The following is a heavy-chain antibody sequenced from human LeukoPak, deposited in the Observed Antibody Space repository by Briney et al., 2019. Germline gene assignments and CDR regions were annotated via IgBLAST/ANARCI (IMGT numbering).Heavy chain of an antibody. CDR1: GFTFSTYS. J-gene: IGHJ4*02. V-gene: IGHV3-21*01. CDR3: ALTTVSEGFDY. CDR2: ISSSSTYI. D-gene: IGHD4-17*01. Sequence: GGSLRLSCAASGFTFSTYSMNWVRQAPGKGLEWVSSISSSSTYIYYADSVKGRFSISRDNAENSLYLQMNSLRAEDTAVYYCALTTVSEGFDYWGQGTLVTVSS.